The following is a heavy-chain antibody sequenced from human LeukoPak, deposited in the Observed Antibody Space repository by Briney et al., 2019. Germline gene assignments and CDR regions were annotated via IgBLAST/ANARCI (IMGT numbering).Heavy chain of an antibody. CDR1: GGSISSSSYY. J-gene: IGHJ4*02. V-gene: IGHV4-39*07. Sequence: PSETLSLTCTVSGGSISSSSYYRSWIRQPPGKGLEWIGEINHSGSTNYNPSLKSRVTISVDTSKNQFSLKLSSVTAADTAVYYCARGSYYNYWGQGTLVTVSS. D-gene: IGHD3-10*01. CDR2: INHSGST. CDR3: ARGSYYNY.